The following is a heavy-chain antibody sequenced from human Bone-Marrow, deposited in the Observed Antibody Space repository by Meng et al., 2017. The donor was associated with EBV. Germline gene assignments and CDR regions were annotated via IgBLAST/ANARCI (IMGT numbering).Heavy chain of an antibody. J-gene: IGHJ4*02. CDR2: INPNSGGT. D-gene: IGHD5-12*01. CDR1: GYTFTGYY. Sequence: QVQLVQSGAEVKKPGASLKVSCKASGYTFTGYYIHWVRQAPGQGLEWVGWINPNSGGTNYAEKFQGRVTMTRDTSITTAFMELSSLKSDDTAVYYCAMGLATDFDYWGQGTPVTVSS. V-gene: IGHV1-2*02. CDR3: AMGLATDFDY.